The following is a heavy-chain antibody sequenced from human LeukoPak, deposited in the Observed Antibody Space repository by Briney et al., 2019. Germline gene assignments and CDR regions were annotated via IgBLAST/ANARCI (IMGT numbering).Heavy chain of an antibody. CDR2: IYPGDSDT. Sequence: GESLKISCKGSGYTFTTYWIGWVRQMPGKGLEWMGIIYPGDSDTRYSPSFQGQVTISADKSISTAYLQWGTLKASDTATYYCARRRGDGYNSPFDYWGQGTLVTVPS. CDR1: GYTFTTYW. V-gene: IGHV5-51*01. J-gene: IGHJ4*02. CDR3: ARRRGDGYNSPFDY. D-gene: IGHD5-24*01.